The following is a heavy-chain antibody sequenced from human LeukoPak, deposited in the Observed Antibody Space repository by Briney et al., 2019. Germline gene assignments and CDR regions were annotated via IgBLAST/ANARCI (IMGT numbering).Heavy chain of an antibody. J-gene: IGHJ5*02. Sequence: GGFLRLSCAASGFTFSSYSMNWVRQAPGKGLEWVSSISSSSSYIYYADSVKGRFTISRDNAKNSLYLQMNSLRAEDTAVYYCARGHSSSWSNNWFDPWGQGTLVTVSS. CDR2: ISSSSSYI. CDR3: ARGHSSSWSNNWFDP. D-gene: IGHD6-13*01. V-gene: IGHV3-21*01. CDR1: GFTFSSYS.